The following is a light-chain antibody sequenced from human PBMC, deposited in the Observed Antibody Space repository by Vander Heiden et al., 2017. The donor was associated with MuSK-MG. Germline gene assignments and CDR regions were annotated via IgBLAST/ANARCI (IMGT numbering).Light chain of an antibody. CDR1: QSVSSN. Sequence: EIVMTQSPATLSVSPGERATLSCRASQSVSSNLAWYQPKPGQAPRLLIYGASTRATGIPARFSGSGSGTEFTLTISRLQSEDFAVSYCQQYNNWPRTFGPGTKVEIK. J-gene: IGKJ1*01. CDR3: QQYNNWPRT. V-gene: IGKV3-15*01. CDR2: GAS.